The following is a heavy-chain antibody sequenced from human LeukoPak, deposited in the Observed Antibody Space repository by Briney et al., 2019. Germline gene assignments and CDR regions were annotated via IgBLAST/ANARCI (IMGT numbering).Heavy chain of an antibody. CDR2: IRYDADNK. CDR1: GFIFSSYG. Sequence: GGSLRLSCAGSGFIFSSYGMHWVRQAPGKGLEWVAFIRYDADNKYYADSVKGRFTISRDNSKNTLYLQMNSLRAEDTAVYNCAKELTRTCCLDYWGQGTLVTVSS. V-gene: IGHV3-30*02. CDR3: AKELTRTCCLDY. J-gene: IGHJ4*02.